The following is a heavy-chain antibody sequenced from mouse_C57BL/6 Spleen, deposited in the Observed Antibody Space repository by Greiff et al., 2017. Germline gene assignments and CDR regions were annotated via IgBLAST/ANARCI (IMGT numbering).Heavy chain of an antibody. CDR1: GFTFSSYA. J-gene: IGHJ2*01. Sequence: DVMLVESGEGLVKPGGSLKLSCAASGFTFSSYAMSWVRQTPEKRLEWVAYLSRGGDYIYYADPVKGRFTISRDNDRNTLYLQMSSLKSEDTAMDYCTRDGSRGGYCDYWCQGTTLTVAS. D-gene: IGHD1-1*01. CDR3: TRDGSRGGYCDY. V-gene: IGHV5-9-1*02. CDR2: LSRGGDYI.